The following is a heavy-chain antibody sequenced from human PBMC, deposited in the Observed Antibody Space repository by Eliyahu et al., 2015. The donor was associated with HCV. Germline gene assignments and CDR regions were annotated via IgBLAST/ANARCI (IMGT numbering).Heavy chain of an antibody. V-gene: IGHV4-59*01. D-gene: IGHD6-19*01. CDR2: IHYSGST. CDR3: ASGGGGIAVTGTGGWFDP. J-gene: IGHJ5*02. Sequence: QVQLQESGPGXVKPSETLSLTCTVSGGSITTXYWSWIRQPPGKGLEWIGYIHYSGSTNYNPSLKSRVIISIDMSKNQFSLNLTSVTAADTAMYYCASGGGGIAVTGTGGWFDPWGQGTLVTVSS. CDR1: GGSITTXY.